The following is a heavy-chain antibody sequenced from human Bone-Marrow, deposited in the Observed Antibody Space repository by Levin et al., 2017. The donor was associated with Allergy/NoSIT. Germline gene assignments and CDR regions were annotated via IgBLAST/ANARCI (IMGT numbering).Heavy chain of an antibody. CDR2: MNYSGTS. Sequence: SETLSLTCNVSGESISSGDHYWSWIRQPPGKDLEWIGLMNYSGTSHYNPSLKSRVTMSVDTAKNQLSLSLTSVTAADTAVYYCARTGYHKNWFDPWGQGTLVTVSS. D-gene: IGHD3-9*01. CDR3: ARTGYHKNWFDP. V-gene: IGHV4-30-4*01. CDR1: GESISSGDHY. J-gene: IGHJ5*02.